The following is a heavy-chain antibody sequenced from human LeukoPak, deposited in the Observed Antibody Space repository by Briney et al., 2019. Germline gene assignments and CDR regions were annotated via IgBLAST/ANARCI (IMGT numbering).Heavy chain of an antibody. Sequence: GGSLRLSCAASGFTFSSYGMHWVRQAPGKGLEWVAVISYDGSNKYYADSVKGRFTISRDNSKNTLYLQMNSLRAEDTAVYYCAKSNGALDYWGQGTLVNVSS. CDR3: AKSNGALDY. CDR2: ISYDGSNK. CDR1: GFTFSSYG. V-gene: IGHV3-30*18. D-gene: IGHD4-17*01. J-gene: IGHJ4*02.